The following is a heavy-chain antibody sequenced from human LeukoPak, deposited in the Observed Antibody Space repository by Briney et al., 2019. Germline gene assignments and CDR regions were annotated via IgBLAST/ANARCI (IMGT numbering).Heavy chain of an antibody. V-gene: IGHV3-13*01. CDR2: IGTAGDT. CDR3: AREKPGYYYMDV. J-gene: IGHJ6*03. Sequence: PGGSLRLSCAASGFTFSSYDMHWVRQATGKGLEWVSAIGTAGDTYYPGSVKGRFTISRENAKNSLYLQMNSLRAGDTAVYYCAREKPGYYYMDVCGKGTTVTVSS. CDR1: GFTFSSYD.